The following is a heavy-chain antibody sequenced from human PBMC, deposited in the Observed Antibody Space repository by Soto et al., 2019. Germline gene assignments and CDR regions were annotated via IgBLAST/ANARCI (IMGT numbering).Heavy chain of an antibody. V-gene: IGHV3-48*01. CDR2: ITSSSTL. Sequence: PGGSLRLSCAASGFTFSSYSMNWVRQAPGKGLEWVSRITSSSTLYYADSVKGRFTISRDNAKNSLYLQMDSLRAEDTAVYYCARAQCANCYGFLHWGQGTLVTVSS. CDR1: GFTFSSYS. CDR3: ARAQCANCYGFLH. J-gene: IGHJ1*01. D-gene: IGHD2-2*01.